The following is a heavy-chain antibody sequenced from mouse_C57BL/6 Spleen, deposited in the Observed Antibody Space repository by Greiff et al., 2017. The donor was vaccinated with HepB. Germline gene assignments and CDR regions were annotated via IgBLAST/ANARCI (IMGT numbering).Heavy chain of an antibody. CDR3: ARQKLNTYAMDY. J-gene: IGHJ4*01. V-gene: IGHV1-54*01. Sequence: QVQLQQSGAELVRPGTSVKVSCKASGYAFTNYLIEWVKQRPGQGLEWIGVINPGSGGTNYNEKFKGKATLTADKSSSTAYMQLSSLTSEDSAVYFCARQKLNTYAMDYWGQGTSVTVSS. CDR2: INPGSGGT. CDR1: GYAFTNYL.